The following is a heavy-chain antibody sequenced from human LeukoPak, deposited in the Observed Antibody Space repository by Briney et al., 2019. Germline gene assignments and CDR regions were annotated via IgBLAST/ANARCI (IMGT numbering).Heavy chain of an antibody. D-gene: IGHD3-10*01. V-gene: IGHV4-61*01. CDR2: IYYSGST. CDR3: ARDGWFGEGDYFDY. J-gene: IGHJ4*02. Sequence: SETLSLTCTVSGGSVSSGSYYWSWIRQPPGKGLEWIGYIYYSGSTNYNPSLKSRVTISVDTSKNQFSLKLSSVTAADTAVYYCARDGWFGEGDYFDYWGQGTLSPSPQ. CDR1: GGSVSSGSYY.